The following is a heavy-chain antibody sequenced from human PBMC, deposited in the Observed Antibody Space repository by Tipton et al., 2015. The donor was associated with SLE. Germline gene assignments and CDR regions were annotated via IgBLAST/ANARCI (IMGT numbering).Heavy chain of an antibody. Sequence: TLSLTCIVSGDSVSSSSYYWGWIRLPPGKGLEWIGSVYYSGSTYYNPSLKSRVAISIDSSKNKFSLKLNSVTATDTAVSYCARHGGSSVAPGFDYWGKGTLVTVSS. V-gene: IGHV4-39*01. CDR2: VYYSGST. D-gene: IGHD6-13*01. CDR1: GDSVSSSSYY. J-gene: IGHJ4*02. CDR3: ARHGGSSVAPGFDY.